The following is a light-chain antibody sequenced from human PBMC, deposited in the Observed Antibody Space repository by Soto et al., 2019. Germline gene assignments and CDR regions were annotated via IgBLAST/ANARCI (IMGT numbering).Light chain of an antibody. CDR3: LSKTSTISYV. CDR2: EVS. J-gene: IGLJ1*01. CDR1: TSDVGGYNY. V-gene: IGLV2-14*01. Sequence: LTQPASVSGSPGQSIAISCTGTTSDVGGYNYVSWYQQHPGKVPKLLIHEVSNRPSGVSNRFSGSKSGNTASLTISGLQAEDEADYYCLSKTSTISYVFRTGTKVTVL.